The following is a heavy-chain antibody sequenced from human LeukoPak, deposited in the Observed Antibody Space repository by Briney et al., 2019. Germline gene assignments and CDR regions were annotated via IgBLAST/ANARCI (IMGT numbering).Heavy chain of an antibody. Sequence: SETLSLTCAVYGGSFSGYYWSWIRQPPGKGLEWIGEINHGGSTNYNPSLKSRVTISVDTSKNQFSLKLSSVTAADTAVYYCASRKRYSGSHNDYWGQGTLVTVSS. V-gene: IGHV4-34*01. CDR3: ASRKRYSGSHNDY. D-gene: IGHD1-26*01. CDR2: INHGGST. J-gene: IGHJ4*02. CDR1: GGSFSGYY.